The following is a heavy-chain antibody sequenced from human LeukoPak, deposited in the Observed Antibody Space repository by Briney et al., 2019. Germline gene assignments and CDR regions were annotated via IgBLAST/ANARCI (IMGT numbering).Heavy chain of an antibody. D-gene: IGHD3-10*01. V-gene: IGHV1-18*01. Sequence: EASVTVSCKASGYTLTSYGISWVRQAPGQGLEWMGWIGTYNGNTNYVQKLQGRVTMTTDTSTSTAYMELRSLRSDDTAVYYCAREFGSGSYYALGGYGMDVWGQGTTVIVSS. CDR3: AREFGSGSYYALGGYGMDV. CDR1: GYTLTSYG. CDR2: IGTYNGNT. J-gene: IGHJ6*02.